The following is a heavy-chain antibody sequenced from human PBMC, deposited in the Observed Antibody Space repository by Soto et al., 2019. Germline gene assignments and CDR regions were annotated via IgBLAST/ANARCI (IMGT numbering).Heavy chain of an antibody. Sequence: EVQLVESGGGLLQPGGSLRLSCAASGFTFSSYWMTWARQAPGKGLEWVASMHRDGGEKRYVDSVEGRFTISRDNAKNSLFLQMNSRRRGETAVYYCGRDAGRRFDQWAQGSVVTVSS. V-gene: IGHV3-7*01. CDR1: GFTFSSYW. CDR2: MHRDGGEK. CDR3: GRDAGRRFDQ. D-gene: IGHD6-13*01. J-gene: IGHJ4*02.